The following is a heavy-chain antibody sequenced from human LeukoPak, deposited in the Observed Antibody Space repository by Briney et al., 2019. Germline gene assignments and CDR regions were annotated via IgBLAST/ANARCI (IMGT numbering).Heavy chain of an antibody. D-gene: IGHD3-10*01. V-gene: IGHV3-53*01. CDR3: AREKGRGVISPYYDY. CDR2: IYSDGST. Sequence: GGSLRLSCAASGLTVSSNYMSWVRQAPGKGLEWVSVIYSDGSTYYQDSVKGRFTISRDNSKNTLSLQMNSLRVEDTAVYFCAREKGRGVISPYYDYWGQGTLVTVSS. J-gene: IGHJ4*02. CDR1: GLTVSSNY.